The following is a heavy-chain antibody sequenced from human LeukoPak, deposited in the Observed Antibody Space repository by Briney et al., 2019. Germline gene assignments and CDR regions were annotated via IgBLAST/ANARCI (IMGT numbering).Heavy chain of an antibody. V-gene: IGHV3-23*01. CDR1: GFTFSSYA. D-gene: IGHD2-2*01. Sequence: GGSLRLSCAASGFTFSSYAMSWVRQPPGKGLEWVSAISGSGGSTYYADSVKGRFTISRDNSKNTLYLQMNSLRAEDTAVYYCAKDIRRYCSSTSCQGEVDYWGQGTLVTVSS. J-gene: IGHJ4*02. CDR2: ISGSGGST. CDR3: AKDIRRYCSSTSCQGEVDY.